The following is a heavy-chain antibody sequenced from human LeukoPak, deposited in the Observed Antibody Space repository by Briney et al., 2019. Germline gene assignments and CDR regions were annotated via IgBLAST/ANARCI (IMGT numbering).Heavy chain of an antibody. D-gene: IGHD6-13*01. Sequence: ASVKVSCKASGYTFTGYYMHWVRQAPGQGLEWMGWINPNSGGTNYAQKFQGRITMARDTSISTAYMELSRLRSDDTAVYYCARALGGSIAAAGTRGSWGQGTLVTVSS. CDR2: INPNSGGT. CDR3: ARALGGSIAAAGTRGS. CDR1: GYTFTGYY. J-gene: IGHJ4*02. V-gene: IGHV1-2*02.